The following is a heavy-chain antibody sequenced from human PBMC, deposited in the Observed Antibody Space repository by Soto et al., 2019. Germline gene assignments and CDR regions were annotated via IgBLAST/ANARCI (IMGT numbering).Heavy chain of an antibody. V-gene: IGHV4-61*01. D-gene: IGHD3-3*01. CDR1: GGSVSSGSYY. CDR3: ARVAYDFWSGYPLGWFDP. CDR2: IYYSGST. Sequence: QVQLQESGPGLVKPSETLSLTCTVSGGSVSSGSYYWSWIRQPPGKGLEWIGYIYYSGSTNYNPSLMSRVTISVDTSKNQFSLKLSSVTAADTAVYYCARVAYDFWSGYPLGWFDPWGQGTLVTVSS. J-gene: IGHJ5*02.